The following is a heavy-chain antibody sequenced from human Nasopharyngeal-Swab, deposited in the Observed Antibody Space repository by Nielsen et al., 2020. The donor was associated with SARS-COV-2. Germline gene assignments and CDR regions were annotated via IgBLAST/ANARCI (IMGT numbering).Heavy chain of an antibody. J-gene: IGHJ6*03. D-gene: IGHD3-10*01. CDR3: ARERGRGGIWNYYYYYMDV. CDR2: IYYSVST. CDR1: GGSISSSSYY. Sequence: SETLSPTFPLSGGSISSSSYYWGWIRQPPGKGLAWIGSIYYSVSTYYNPSLKSRVTISVDTSKNQFSLKLSSVTDADTAVYYCARERGRGGIWNYYYYYMDVWGKGTTVTVSS. V-gene: IGHV4-39*07.